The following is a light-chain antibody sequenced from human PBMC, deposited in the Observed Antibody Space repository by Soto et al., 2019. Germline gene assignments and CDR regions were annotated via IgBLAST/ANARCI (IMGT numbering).Light chain of an antibody. J-gene: IGLJ2*01. V-gene: IGLV2-14*01. CDR1: GSDVGDYNY. CDR2: DVS. CDR3: GSYTSSTTVV. Sequence: QSALTQPASVSGSPGQSITISCTGTGSDVGDYNYVSWYQQHPGKAPKLMIYDVSYRPSWVSYRFSGSKSGNTASLTISGLQAEDEADYYCGSYTSSTTVVFGGGTKVTVL.